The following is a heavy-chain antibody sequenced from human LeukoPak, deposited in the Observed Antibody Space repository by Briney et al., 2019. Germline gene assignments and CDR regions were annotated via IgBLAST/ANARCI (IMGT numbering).Heavy chain of an antibody. J-gene: IGHJ3*02. Sequence: PGGSLRLSRAASGFTFSSYSMNWVRQAPGKGLAWVSSISSSSSYIYYADSVKGRFTISRDNAKNSLYLQMNSLRAEDTAVCYCARDSHPYCSSTSCYFYGSAFDIWGQGTMVTVSS. CDR2: ISSSSSYI. V-gene: IGHV3-21*01. D-gene: IGHD2-2*01. CDR3: ARDSHPYCSSTSCYFYGSAFDI. CDR1: GFTFSSYS.